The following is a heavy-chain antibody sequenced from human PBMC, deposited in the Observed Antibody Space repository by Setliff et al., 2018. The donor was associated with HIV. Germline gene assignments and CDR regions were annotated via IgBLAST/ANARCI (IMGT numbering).Heavy chain of an antibody. J-gene: IGHJ4*03. D-gene: IGHD6-19*01. V-gene: IGHV4-34*01. CDR3: ARVAGSHYFDY. CDR2: INHSGST. CDR1: GGSFSGYY. Sequence: SETLSLTCAVYGGSFSGYYWSWIRQPPGKGLEWIGEINHSGSTNYNPSLKSRVTISVDTSKNQFSLKLSSVTAADTAVYYCARVAGSHYFDYWGPETLLVTVSS.